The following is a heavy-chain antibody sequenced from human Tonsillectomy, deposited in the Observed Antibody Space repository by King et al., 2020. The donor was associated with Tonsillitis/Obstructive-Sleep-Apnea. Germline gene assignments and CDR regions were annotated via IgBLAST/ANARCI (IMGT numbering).Heavy chain of an antibody. J-gene: IGHJ6*03. D-gene: IGHD3-3*01. CDR3: ARCYYYSSYMDV. CDR2: NYYSGST. V-gene: IGHV4-39*01. Sequence: QLQESGPGLVKPSETLSLTCTVSGGSISSSSYYWGWIRQPPGKGLEWIGSNYYSGSTYYNPSRKSRVTISVYTSKNQFSLKQSSVTASVTAVYYCARCYYYSSYMDVWGKGTTVTVSS. CDR1: GGSISSSSYY.